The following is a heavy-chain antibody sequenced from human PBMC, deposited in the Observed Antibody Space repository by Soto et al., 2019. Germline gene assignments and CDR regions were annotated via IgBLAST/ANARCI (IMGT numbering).Heavy chain of an antibody. Sequence: QLQLQESGPGLVKPSETLSLTCTVSGGSISSSSYYWGWIRQPPGKGLEWIGSIYYSGSTYYNPSLKWRVTMSGDTSKTQFSLKLSSVTAGDTAVYYGARQALGYDWWSGYPLGWYFDFWGRGTLVTVSS. J-gene: IGHJ2*01. V-gene: IGHV4-39*01. CDR3: ARQALGYDWWSGYPLGWYFDF. CDR2: IYYSGST. CDR1: GGSISSSSYY. D-gene: IGHD3-3*01.